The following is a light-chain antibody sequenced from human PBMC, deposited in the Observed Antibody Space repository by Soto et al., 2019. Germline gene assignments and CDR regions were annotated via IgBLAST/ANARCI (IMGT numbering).Light chain of an antibody. V-gene: IGKV3-20*01. J-gene: IGKJ2*01. CDR3: HQYDKAPQT. CDR2: AAS. Sequence: EIVLTQSLGTLSLSPGERATLSCRASQYMTRTYIAWYQQKPGQAPRLLIYAASNRATGIPDKFSGSGSGTYYSLTITRLEPEDSAVYYCHQYDKAPQTFGQGTKVEIK. CDR1: QYMTRTY.